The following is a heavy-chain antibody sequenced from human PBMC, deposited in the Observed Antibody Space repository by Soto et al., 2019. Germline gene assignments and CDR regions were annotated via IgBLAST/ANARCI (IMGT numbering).Heavy chain of an antibody. V-gene: IGHV4-59*08. CDR1: GGSISSFD. CDR2: ISYSGST. J-gene: IGHJ4*02. D-gene: IGHD3-22*01. Sequence: QVQLQESGPGLVKPSETLSLTCTVSGGSISSFDWNWIRQSPGKGLEWIGYISYSGSTNYNPSLKSPVPTTVHXAKNPFSLKLSSVTAADTAVYYCARQDTSGYAFDYWGQGTLVTVSS. CDR3: ARQDTSGYAFDY.